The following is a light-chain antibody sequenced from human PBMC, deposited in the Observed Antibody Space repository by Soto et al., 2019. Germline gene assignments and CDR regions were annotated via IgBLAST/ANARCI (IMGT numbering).Light chain of an antibody. Sequence: EIVLTQSPATLSLSPGERATLSCRASQSVSNSLAWYQQKPGQAPRLLIYDASNRATGIPARFSGSGSVTDFTLTISSLEHEDLAVYYCQQRSSWPPITFGQGTRLEIK. CDR3: QQRSSWPPIT. CDR1: QSVSNS. CDR2: DAS. J-gene: IGKJ5*01. V-gene: IGKV3-11*01.